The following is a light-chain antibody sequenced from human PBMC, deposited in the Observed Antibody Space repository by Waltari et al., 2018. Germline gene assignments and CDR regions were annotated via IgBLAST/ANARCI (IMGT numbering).Light chain of an antibody. Sequence: QSVLTQPPSASGTPGQRVTISCSGRSSNIGSNYVYWYQHVPGAAPKLLIYRNNQRPSGVPDRCSGSKSVTSASLAISGLRSEDEADYYCAAWDDSLSRWLLGGGTKLTVL. CDR2: RNN. CDR1: SSNIGSNY. V-gene: IGLV1-47*01. CDR3: AAWDDSLSRWL. J-gene: IGLJ3*02.